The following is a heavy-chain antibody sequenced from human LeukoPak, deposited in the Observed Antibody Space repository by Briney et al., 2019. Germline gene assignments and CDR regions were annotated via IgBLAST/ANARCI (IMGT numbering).Heavy chain of an antibody. D-gene: IGHD7-27*01. J-gene: IGHJ4*02. CDR2: IWYDGSNK. CDR1: GFTFSSYG. Sequence: PGGSLRLSCAASGFTFSSYGMHWVRQAPGKGLEWVAVIWYDGSNKYYADSVKGRFTISRDNSKNTLYLQMNSLRAEDTAVYYYAKGELGNYDYWGQGTLVTVSS. CDR3: AKGELGNYDY. V-gene: IGHV3-33*06.